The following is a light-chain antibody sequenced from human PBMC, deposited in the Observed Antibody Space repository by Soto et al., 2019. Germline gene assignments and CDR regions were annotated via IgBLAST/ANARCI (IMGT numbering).Light chain of an antibody. Sequence: QSALTQPASVSGSPGQSITISCTGTSSDVGGYNYVSWYQQHPGKAPKLMIYDVSNRPSGVSKRFSGSKSGNTAYLTISGLQAEDEADYYCSSYTSSSTLLYVFGTGTKLTVL. CDR3: SSYTSSSTLLYV. CDR2: DVS. V-gene: IGLV2-14*01. CDR1: SSDVGGYNY. J-gene: IGLJ1*01.